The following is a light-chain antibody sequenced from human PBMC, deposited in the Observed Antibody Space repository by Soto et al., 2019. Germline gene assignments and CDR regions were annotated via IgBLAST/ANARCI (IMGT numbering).Light chain of an antibody. CDR3: CSYAGSSTLPYV. V-gene: IGLV2-23*02. CDR1: SSDVGSYNL. Sequence: QSALTQPASVSGSPGQSITIPCTGTSSDVGSYNLVSWYQHHPGKAPKLIIYEVTKRPSGVSNRFSGSKSGNTASLTISGLQAEDEADYYCCSYAGSSTLPYVFGAGTKLTVL. J-gene: IGLJ1*01. CDR2: EVT.